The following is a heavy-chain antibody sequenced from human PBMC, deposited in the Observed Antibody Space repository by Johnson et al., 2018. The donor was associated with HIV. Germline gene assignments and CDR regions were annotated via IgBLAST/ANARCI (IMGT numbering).Heavy chain of an antibody. D-gene: IGHD3-22*01. J-gene: IGHJ3*02. CDR2: IQYDESDK. CDR1: GFTFSSYG. V-gene: IGHV3-30*02. CDR3: AREGMIVVGTAFDI. Sequence: QVQLVESGGGVVRPGGSLRLSCVASGFTFSSYGMHWVRQAPGKGLEWGAFIQYDESDKYYADSVKGRFTISRDNSKNTLYLQMTSLRAEDTAVYYCAREGMIVVGTAFDIWGQGTMVTVSS.